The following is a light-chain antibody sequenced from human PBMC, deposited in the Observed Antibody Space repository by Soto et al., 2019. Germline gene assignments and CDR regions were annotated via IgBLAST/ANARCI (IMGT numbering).Light chain of an antibody. V-gene: IGLV2-14*01. CDR1: SSDVGGYKY. J-gene: IGLJ1*01. CDR2: EVS. Sequence: QSVLTQPASVSGSPGQSITISCTGTSSDVGGYKYVSWYQQHPDKAPKLIIFEVSNRPSGVSNRFSGSKSGNTASLTISGLQAEDEADYYCSSYTSSSTHVFGTGTKLTVL. CDR3: SSYTSSSTHV.